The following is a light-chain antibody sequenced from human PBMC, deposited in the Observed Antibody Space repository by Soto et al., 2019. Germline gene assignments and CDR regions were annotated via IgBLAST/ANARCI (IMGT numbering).Light chain of an antibody. Sequence: EIMMTQSPATLSVSPGERATLSCRATQSVSSSLAWYQQKPGQAPRLLIYGASTRATGIPARFSGSGSGTDFTLTISSLQPDDFATYYCQQYNSYSFGQGTKVDNK. CDR1: QSVSSS. CDR3: QQYNSYS. J-gene: IGKJ1*01. CDR2: GAS. V-gene: IGKV3-15*01.